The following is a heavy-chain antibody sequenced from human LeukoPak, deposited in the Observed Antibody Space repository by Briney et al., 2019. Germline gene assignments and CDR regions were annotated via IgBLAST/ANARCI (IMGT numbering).Heavy chain of an antibody. CDR3: ARDRGGGGDRFDI. CDR1: GGSISSSSYY. Sequence: SETLSLTCTVSGGSISSSSYYWGWIRQPPGKGLEWIGSIYYSGRTYYNPSLKSRVTISVDTSKNQFSLKLSSVTAADTAVYYCARDRGGGGDRFDIWGQGTMVTVSS. D-gene: IGHD2-21*02. V-gene: IGHV4-39*07. J-gene: IGHJ3*02. CDR2: IYYSGRT.